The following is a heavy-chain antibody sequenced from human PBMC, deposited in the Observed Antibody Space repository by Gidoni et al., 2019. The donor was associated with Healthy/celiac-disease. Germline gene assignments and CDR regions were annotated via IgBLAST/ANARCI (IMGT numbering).Heavy chain of an antibody. CDR2: IWYDGSNK. Sequence: QVQLVESGGGVVQPGRSLRLSCAASGFTFSSYGMHWVRQAPGKGLEWVAVIWYDGSNKYYADSVKGRFTISRDNSKNTLYLQMNSLRAEDTAVYYCARDDYSYGSDSVLDYWGQGTLVTVSS. J-gene: IGHJ4*02. CDR3: ARDDYSYGSDSVLDY. D-gene: IGHD5-18*01. V-gene: IGHV3-33*01. CDR1: GFTFSSYG.